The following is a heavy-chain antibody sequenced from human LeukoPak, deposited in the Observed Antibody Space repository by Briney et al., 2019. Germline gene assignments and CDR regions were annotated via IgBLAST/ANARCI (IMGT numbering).Heavy chain of an antibody. V-gene: IGHV3-33*06. D-gene: IGHD5-24*01. CDR2: IWYDGSNK. Sequence: PGGSLRLSCAASGFTFSSYGMHWVRQAPGKGLEWVAVIWYDGSNKYYADSVKGRFTISRDNSKNTLYLQMNSLGAEDTAVYYCAKRAMRDFDAFDIWGQGTMVTVSS. CDR3: AKRAMRDFDAFDI. CDR1: GFTFSSYG. J-gene: IGHJ3*02.